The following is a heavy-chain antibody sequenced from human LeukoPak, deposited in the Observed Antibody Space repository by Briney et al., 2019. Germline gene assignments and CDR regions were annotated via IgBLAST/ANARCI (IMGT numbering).Heavy chain of an antibody. V-gene: IGHV1-2*06. D-gene: IGHD3-22*01. CDR3: ARSLPDHYYDSSGYYGWFDP. CDR2: TNPNSGGT. CDR1: GYTFTGYY. Sequence: ASVKVSCKASGYTFTGYYMHWVRQAPGQGLEWMGRTNPNSGGTNYAQKFQGRVTMTRDTSISTAYMELSRLRSDDTAVYYCARSLPDHYYDSSGYYGWFDPWGQGTLVTVSS. J-gene: IGHJ5*02.